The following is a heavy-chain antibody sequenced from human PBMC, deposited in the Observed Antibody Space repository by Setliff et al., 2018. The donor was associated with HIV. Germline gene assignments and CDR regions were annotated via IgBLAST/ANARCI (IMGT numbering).Heavy chain of an antibody. J-gene: IGHJ4*02. CDR1: GFTFSSCW. V-gene: IGHV3-7*03. Sequence: GGSLRLSCAASGFTFSSCWVTWVRQGPGKGLEWVANIKQDGSEKYYVGSVEGRFTISRDNAKNSLYLQMNSLRAEDTAVYYCATDRGTYWGQGTLVTVSS. D-gene: IGHD1-7*01. CDR3: ATDRGTY. CDR2: IKQDGSEK.